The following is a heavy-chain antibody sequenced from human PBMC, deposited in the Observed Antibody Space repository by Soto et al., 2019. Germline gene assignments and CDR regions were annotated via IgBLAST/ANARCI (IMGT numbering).Heavy chain of an antibody. CDR3: ARVDCSGGSCFFDY. Sequence: PSESMALTCTVSGGSIKSKGGHGGWIRQPPGKGLEWIASIKYSGSTFYNPSLKSRVTISVDTSKNQFSLKLSSVTAADTAVYYCARVDCSGGSCFFDYWGQGTLVTVSS. CDR1: GGSIKSKGGH. V-gene: IGHV4-39*07. CDR2: IKYSGST. J-gene: IGHJ4*02. D-gene: IGHD2-15*01.